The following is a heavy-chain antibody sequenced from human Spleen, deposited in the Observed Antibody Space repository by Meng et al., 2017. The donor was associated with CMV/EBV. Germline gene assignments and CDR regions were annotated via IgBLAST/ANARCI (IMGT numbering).Heavy chain of an antibody. Sequence: SQTLSLTCAVYGGSFSGYYWSWIRQPPGKGLEWIGEINHSGSTNYNPSLKSRVTISVDTSKNQFSLKLNSVTAADTAVYYCARGLWFGAYYADYWGQGTLVTVSS. CDR3: ARGLWFGAYYADY. D-gene: IGHD3-10*01. CDR2: INHSGST. V-gene: IGHV4-34*01. CDR1: GGSFSGYY. J-gene: IGHJ4*02.